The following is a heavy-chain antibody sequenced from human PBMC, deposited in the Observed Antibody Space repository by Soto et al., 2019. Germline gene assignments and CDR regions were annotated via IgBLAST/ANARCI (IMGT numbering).Heavy chain of an antibody. Sequence: LRLSCTASGFTFGDYAMSWVRQAPGKGLEWVGFIRSKAYGGTTEYAASVKGRFTISRDDSKSIAYLQMNSLKTEDTAVYYCTRVVPYYYDSSGYLNDYWGQGTLVTVSS. D-gene: IGHD3-22*01. CDR3: TRVVPYYYDSSGYLNDY. J-gene: IGHJ4*02. V-gene: IGHV3-49*04. CDR1: GFTFGDYA. CDR2: IRSKAYGGTT.